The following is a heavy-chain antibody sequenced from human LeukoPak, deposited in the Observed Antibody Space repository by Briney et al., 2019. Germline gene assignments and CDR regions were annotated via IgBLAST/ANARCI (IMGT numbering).Heavy chain of an antibody. V-gene: IGHV4-59*01. D-gene: IGHD5-12*01. CDR2: IYYSGST. CDR1: GGSISSYY. CDR3: ARDMRGYRGYDYFDY. Sequence: KPSETLSLTCTVSGGSISSYYWSWIRQPPRKGLEWIGYIYYSGSTNYNPSLKSRVTISVDTSKNQFSLKLSSVTAADTAVYYCARDMRGYRGYDYFDYWGQGTLVTVSS. J-gene: IGHJ4*02.